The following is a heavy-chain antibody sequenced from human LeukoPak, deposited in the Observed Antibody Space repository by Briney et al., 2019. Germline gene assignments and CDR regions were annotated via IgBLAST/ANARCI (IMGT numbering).Heavy chain of an antibody. CDR2: IYYSGST. Sequence: PSETLSLTCTVSGGSISSGGYYWSWIRQHPGKGLEWIGYIYYSGSTYYNPSLKSRVTVSVDTSKNQFSLKLSSVTAADTAVYYCAIGAKTGRTVWGQGTLVTVSS. CDR1: GGSISSGGYY. V-gene: IGHV4-31*03. J-gene: IGHJ4*02. D-gene: IGHD1-14*01. CDR3: AIGAKTGRTV.